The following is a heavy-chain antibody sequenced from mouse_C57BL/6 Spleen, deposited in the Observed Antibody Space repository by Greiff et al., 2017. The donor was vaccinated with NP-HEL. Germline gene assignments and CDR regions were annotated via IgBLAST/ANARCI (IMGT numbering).Heavy chain of an antibody. CDR2: ISDGGSYT. D-gene: IGHD1-1*01. V-gene: IGHV5-4*01. Sequence: EVKLVESGGGLVKPGGSLKLSCAASGFTFSSYAMSLVRQTPEKRLEWVATISDGGSYTYYPDTVKGRFTISRDNAKNNLYLQMSHLKSEDTAMYYCARDLGVVGPFAYWGQGTLVTVSA. CDR1: GFTFSSYA. CDR3: ARDLGVVGPFAY. J-gene: IGHJ3*01.